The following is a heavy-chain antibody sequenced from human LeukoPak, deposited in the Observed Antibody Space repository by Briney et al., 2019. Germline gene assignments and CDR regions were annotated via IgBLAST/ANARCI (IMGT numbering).Heavy chain of an antibody. Sequence: SETLSLTCAVYGGSFSGYYWSWIRQPPGKGLEWIGEIYHSGSTNYNPSLKSRVTISVDKSKNQFSLKLSSVTAADTAVYYCARGPRITMVRGGSRYFDLWGRGTLVTVSS. J-gene: IGHJ2*01. D-gene: IGHD3-10*01. V-gene: IGHV4-34*01. CDR2: IYHSGST. CDR1: GGSFSGYY. CDR3: ARGPRITMVRGGSRYFDL.